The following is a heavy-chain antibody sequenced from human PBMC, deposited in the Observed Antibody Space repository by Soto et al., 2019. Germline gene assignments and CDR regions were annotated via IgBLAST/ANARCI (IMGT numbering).Heavy chain of an antibody. J-gene: IGHJ6*02. CDR3: AKDGEELELVYYYYGMDV. V-gene: IGHV3-23*01. CDR1: GFIFSSYA. D-gene: IGHD1-7*01. Sequence: PGGSLRLSCAASGFIFSSYALSWVRQAPGKGLEWVAAISRSGCSTYYADSVKGRFTISRDNSKNTLYLQMDSLRAEDTAVYYCAKDGEELELVYYYYGMDVWGQGTTVTVSS. CDR2: ISRSGCST.